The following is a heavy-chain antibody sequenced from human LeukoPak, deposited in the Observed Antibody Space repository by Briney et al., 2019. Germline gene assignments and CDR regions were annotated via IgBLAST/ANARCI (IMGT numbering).Heavy chain of an antibody. CDR3: ARAGFVTYDSSGYWSYFQH. Sequence: SVKVSCKASGGTFSCYAISWVRQAPGQGLEWMGGIIPIFGTANYAQKFQGRVTITTDESTSTAYMELSSLRSEDTAVYYCARAGFVTYDSSGYWSYFQHWGQGTLATVSS. CDR2: IIPIFGTA. V-gene: IGHV1-69*05. D-gene: IGHD3-22*01. J-gene: IGHJ1*01. CDR1: GGTFSCYA.